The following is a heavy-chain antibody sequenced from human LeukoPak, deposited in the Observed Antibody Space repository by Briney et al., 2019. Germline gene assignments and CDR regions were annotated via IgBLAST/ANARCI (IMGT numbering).Heavy chain of an antibody. V-gene: IGHV3-23*01. D-gene: IGHD1-1*01. CDR2: ISAGGSST. CDR3: AKDPRGSLERRGHFDF. CDR1: GFTFDIYA. J-gene: IGHJ4*02. Sequence: GGSLRLSCVASGFTFDIYAMTWVRQAPGKGLEWVSGISAGGSSTYYADSVKGRFTISRDNSKNTVYLQMNSLRGEDTAVYYCAKDPRGSLERRGHFDFWGQGTLVTVSS.